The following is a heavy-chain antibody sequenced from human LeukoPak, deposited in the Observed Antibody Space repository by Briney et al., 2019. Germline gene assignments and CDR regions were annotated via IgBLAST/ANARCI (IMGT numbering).Heavy chain of an antibody. CDR2: INHSGST. J-gene: IGHJ6*02. Sequence: SETLSLTCAVYGGSFSGYYWSWIRQPPGKGLEWIGEINHSGSTNYNPSLKSRVTISVGTSKNQFSLKLSSVTAADTAVYYCASRSGLGGYYYYGMDVWGQGTTVTVSS. D-gene: IGHD3-10*01. CDR1: GGSFSGYY. CDR3: ASRSGLGGYYYYGMDV. V-gene: IGHV4-34*01.